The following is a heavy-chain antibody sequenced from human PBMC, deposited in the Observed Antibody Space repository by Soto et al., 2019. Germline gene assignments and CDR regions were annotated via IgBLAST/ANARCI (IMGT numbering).Heavy chain of an antibody. V-gene: IGHV4-4*07. CDR1: GAAITGGFF. D-gene: IGHD2-8*02. Sequence: PSETLSLTCTVSGAAITGGFFWSWIRQPAGKGLEWIGRFSLSGTINYNPSLRSRVTMSADVSKNQFSLRLTSVTAADTALYYCARGMTPPGAPAWYYFDSWGQGTLVTVSS. CDR2: FSLSGTI. J-gene: IGHJ4*02. CDR3: ARGMTPPGAPAWYYFDS.